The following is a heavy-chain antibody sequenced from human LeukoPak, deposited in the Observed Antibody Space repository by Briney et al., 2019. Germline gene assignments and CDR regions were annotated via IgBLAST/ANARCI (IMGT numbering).Heavy chain of an antibody. CDR3: AKDPDYFDSSGYYDY. J-gene: IGHJ4*02. V-gene: IGHV3-43*01. Sequence: ETGGSLRLSCAASGFTFDDYSMHWVRQAPGKGLEWVSLISWDGVSTYYADSVKGRFTISRDNSKNSLYLQMNSLRTEDTALYYCAKDPDYFDSSGYYDYWGQGTLVTVSS. CDR1: GFTFDDYS. CDR2: ISWDGVST. D-gene: IGHD3-22*01.